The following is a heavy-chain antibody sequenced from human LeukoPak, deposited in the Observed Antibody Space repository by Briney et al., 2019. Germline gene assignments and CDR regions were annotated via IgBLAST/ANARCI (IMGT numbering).Heavy chain of an antibody. J-gene: IGHJ4*02. CDR2: INPNSGGT. CDR3: ARDGEVPAAIYFDY. D-gene: IGHD2-2*02. Sequence: ASVKVSCKASGYTFTGYYMHWVRQAPGQGLEWMGWINPNSGGTNYAQKFQGRVTITADKSTSTAYMELSSLRSEDTAVYYCARDGEVPAAIYFDYWGQGTLVTVSS. V-gene: IGHV1-2*02. CDR1: GYTFTGYY.